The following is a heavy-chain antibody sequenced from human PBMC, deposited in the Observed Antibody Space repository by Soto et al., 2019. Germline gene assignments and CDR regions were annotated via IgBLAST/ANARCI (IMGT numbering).Heavy chain of an antibody. Sequence: QLVQSGGEVKEPGASVQVSCKASGYTFNNYGITWVRQAPGQGLEWVGWVSVYNGNKNYAKKVQGRVSMTADTSTSTAHMELRSLQSDDTAVYFCARVAITLIRGLKVDFYNMDVWGQGTTVTVSS. J-gene: IGHJ6*02. D-gene: IGHD3-10*01. V-gene: IGHV1-18*01. CDR2: VSVYNGNK. CDR1: GYTFNNYG. CDR3: ARVAITLIRGLKVDFYNMDV.